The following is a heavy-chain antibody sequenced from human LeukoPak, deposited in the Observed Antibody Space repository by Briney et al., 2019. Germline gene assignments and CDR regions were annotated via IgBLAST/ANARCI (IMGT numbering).Heavy chain of an antibody. Sequence: SETLSLTCTVSGGTTSSGDYYWSWIRQPPGKGLEWIGYIYYSGSTYYNPSLKSRVTISVDTSKNQFSLKLSSVTAADTAVYYCARDSESGSYFPFDYWGQGTLVTVSS. CDR2: IYYSGST. D-gene: IGHD3-10*01. J-gene: IGHJ4*02. CDR3: ARDSESGSYFPFDY. V-gene: IGHV4-30-4*01. CDR1: GGTTSSGDYY.